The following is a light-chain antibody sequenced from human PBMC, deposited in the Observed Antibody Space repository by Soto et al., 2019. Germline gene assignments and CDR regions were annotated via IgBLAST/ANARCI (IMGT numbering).Light chain of an antibody. Sequence: QSALTQPASVSGSPGQSITISCTGTSSDVGGYDYVSWYQHHPGKAPKLMIYEVSNRPSGVSNRFSGSKSGNTASLTISGLQAEDEADYYCVSFTRSTSWVFGGGTKVTVL. J-gene: IGLJ3*02. CDR1: SSDVGGYDY. V-gene: IGLV2-14*01. CDR3: VSFTRSTSWV. CDR2: EVS.